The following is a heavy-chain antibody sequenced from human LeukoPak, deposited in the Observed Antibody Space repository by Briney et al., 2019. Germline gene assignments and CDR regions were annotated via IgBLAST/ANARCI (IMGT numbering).Heavy chain of an antibody. Sequence: GESLNISCKGSGYSFTSYWVGWVRQMPGKGLEWMGIIYPGDSDTRYSPSFQGQVTISADKSISTAYLQWSSLKASDTAIYYCARHHVSGAFDIWGQGTMVTVSS. CDR2: IYPGDSDT. D-gene: IGHD3-10*01. V-gene: IGHV5-51*01. CDR3: ARHHVSGAFDI. J-gene: IGHJ3*02. CDR1: GYSFTSYW.